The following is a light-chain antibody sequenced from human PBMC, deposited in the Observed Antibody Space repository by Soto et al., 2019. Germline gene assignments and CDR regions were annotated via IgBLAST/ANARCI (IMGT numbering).Light chain of an antibody. J-gene: IGKJ1*01. CDR2: DAS. Sequence: EIVLTQSPATLSLSPGDRATLSCRASQSVSRSLTWYQQKPGQAPRLLIYDASTRATGIPPRFSGSGSGTDFTLTISSLEPEDFAVYYCQQYGSSGTFGQGTKVEIK. CDR1: QSVSRS. V-gene: IGKV3-11*01. CDR3: QQYGSSGT.